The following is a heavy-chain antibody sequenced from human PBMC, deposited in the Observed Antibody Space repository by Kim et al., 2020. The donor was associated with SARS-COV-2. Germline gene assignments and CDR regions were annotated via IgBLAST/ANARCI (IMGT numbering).Heavy chain of an antibody. CDR1: GFTFSSYA. V-gene: IGHV3-64D*09. CDR2: ISSNGGST. J-gene: IGHJ6*02. Sequence: GGSLRLSCSASGFTFSSYAMHWVRQAPGKGLEYVSAISSNGGSTYYADSVKGRFTISRDNSKNTLYLQMSSLRAEDTAVYYCVGRAVAGSVLGYYYYYGMDVWGQGTTVTVSS. CDR3: VGRAVAGSVLGYYYYYGMDV. D-gene: IGHD6-19*01.